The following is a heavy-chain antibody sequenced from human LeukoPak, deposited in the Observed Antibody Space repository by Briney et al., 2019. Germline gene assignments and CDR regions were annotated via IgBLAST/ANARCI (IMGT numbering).Heavy chain of an antibody. Sequence: GGSLRLSCAASGFTFSNYWMAWVRQAPGKGLEWVANVEKDGSGKNYVDSVKGPFIISRDNAKNSLYLQMNSLRVEDTAVYFCAREVATGTGAYNYWGQGTLVTVSS. CDR3: AREVATGTGAYNY. D-gene: IGHD6-13*01. J-gene: IGHJ4*02. CDR1: GFTFSNYW. V-gene: IGHV3-7*01. CDR2: VEKDGSGK.